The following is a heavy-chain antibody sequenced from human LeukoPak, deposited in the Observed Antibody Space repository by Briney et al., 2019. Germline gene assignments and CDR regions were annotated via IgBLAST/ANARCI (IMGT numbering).Heavy chain of an antibody. CDR3: APYCSGGSCYRY. Sequence: GGSLRLSCAASGFTVSSNYMSWVRQAPGKGLEWVSVIYSGGSTYYADSVKGRFTISRDNSKNTLYLQMNGLRAEDTAVYYCAPYCSGGSCYRYWGQGTLVTVSS. CDR1: GFTVSSNY. CDR2: IYSGGST. V-gene: IGHV3-53*01. J-gene: IGHJ4*02. D-gene: IGHD2-15*01.